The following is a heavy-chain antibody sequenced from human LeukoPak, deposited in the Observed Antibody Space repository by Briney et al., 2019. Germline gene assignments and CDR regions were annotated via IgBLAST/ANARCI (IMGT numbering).Heavy chain of an antibody. Sequence: SETLSLTCAVYGGSFSGYYWSWIRQPPGKGLEWIGEINHSGSTNYNPSLKSRVTISVDTSKNQFSLKLSSVTAADTAVYYYARVGYDSSGYFTAPDYWGQGTLVTVSS. CDR1: GGSFSGYY. CDR3: ARVGYDSSGYFTAPDY. V-gene: IGHV4-34*01. CDR2: INHSGST. J-gene: IGHJ4*02. D-gene: IGHD3-22*01.